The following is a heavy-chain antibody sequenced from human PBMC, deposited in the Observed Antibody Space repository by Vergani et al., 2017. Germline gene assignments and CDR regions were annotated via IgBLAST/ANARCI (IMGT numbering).Heavy chain of an antibody. CDR3: AWVQTGYSRDWSTYFFDMDV. CDR1: GDAISRDTYS. Sequence: QLQLQESDSRLVNPSQTLSLTCTLSGDAISRDTYSWNWVRQPPGKPLGWIGSGYYSGNTYYKPSLGGRVTMSIDKSKNHFSLTLTSVTAADSACYFCAWVQTGYSRDWSTYFFDMDVWGKGTTVTVSS. V-gene: IGHV4-30-2*01. J-gene: IGHJ6*03. CDR2: GYYSGNT. D-gene: IGHD3/OR15-3a*01.